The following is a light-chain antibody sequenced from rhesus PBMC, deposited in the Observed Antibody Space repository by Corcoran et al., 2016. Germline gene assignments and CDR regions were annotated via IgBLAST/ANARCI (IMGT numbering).Light chain of an antibody. V-gene: IGKV3-24*04. J-gene: IGKJ2*01. CDR2: GAS. CDR1: QSVGSY. Sequence: ETVVTQSPATLSLSPGERATLSCRASQSVGSYLAWYQQKPGQAPRLLIEGASSRATGFPERVSGSGSGTDFTLTSSSLEPGDVGVDYCQQSSYLYSFGQGTKVEI. CDR3: QQSSYLYS.